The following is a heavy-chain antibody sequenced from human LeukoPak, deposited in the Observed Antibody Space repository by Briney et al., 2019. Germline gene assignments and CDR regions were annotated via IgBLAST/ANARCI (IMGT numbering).Heavy chain of an antibody. CDR2: INHSGST. CDR1: GGSFSGYY. V-gene: IGHV4-34*01. Sequence: PSETLSLTCAVYGGSFSGYYWSWIRQPPGKGLEWIGEINHSGSTNYNPSLKSRVTISVDTSKNQFSLKLSSVTAADTAVYYCARDNGYYWFDPWGQGTLVTVSS. J-gene: IGHJ5*02. D-gene: IGHD5-18*01. CDR3: ARDNGYYWFDP.